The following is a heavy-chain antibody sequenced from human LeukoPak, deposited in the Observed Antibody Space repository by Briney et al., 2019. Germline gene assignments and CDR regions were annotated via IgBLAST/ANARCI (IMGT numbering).Heavy chain of an antibody. Sequence: PSETLSLTCTVSGGSISSYYWSWIRQPPGKGLEWIGYIYYSGSTNYNPSLKSRVTISVDTSKNQFSLKLSSVTAADTAVYYCARTNYYGSGSYFPYSGYYYYYMDVWGKGTTVTISS. CDR2: IYYSGST. J-gene: IGHJ6*03. V-gene: IGHV4-59*01. CDR1: GGSISSYY. CDR3: ARTNYYGSGSYFPYSGYYYYYMDV. D-gene: IGHD3-10*01.